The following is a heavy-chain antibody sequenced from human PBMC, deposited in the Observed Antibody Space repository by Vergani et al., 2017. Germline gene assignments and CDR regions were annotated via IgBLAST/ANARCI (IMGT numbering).Heavy chain of an antibody. CDR1: GGTFSSYA. CDR3: ARDGLTPAAYYYYYYMDV. D-gene: IGHD4-23*01. CDR2: IIPIFGTA. Sequence: QVQLVQSGAEVKKPGSSVKVSCKASGGTFSSYAISWVRQAPGQGLEWMGGIIPIFGTANYAQKFQGRVTITADESTSTAYMELSSLRSDDTAVYYCARDGLTPAAYYYYYYMDVWGKGTTVTVSS. J-gene: IGHJ6*03. V-gene: IGHV1-69*01.